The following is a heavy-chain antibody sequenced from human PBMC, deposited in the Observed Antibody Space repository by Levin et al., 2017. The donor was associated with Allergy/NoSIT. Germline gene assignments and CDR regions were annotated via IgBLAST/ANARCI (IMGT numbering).Heavy chain of an antibody. V-gene: IGHV3-9*01. D-gene: IGHD3-10*01. J-gene: IGHJ3*02. CDR2: ISWNSGSI. CDR3: ARDNIGLPDAFDI. Sequence: GGSLRLSCAASGFTFDDYAMHWVRQAPGKGLEWVSGISWNSGSIGYADSVKGRSTISRDNAKNPLYLQMNSLRTEDTALYYCARDNIGLPDAFDIWGQGTMVIVSS. CDR1: GFTFDDYA.